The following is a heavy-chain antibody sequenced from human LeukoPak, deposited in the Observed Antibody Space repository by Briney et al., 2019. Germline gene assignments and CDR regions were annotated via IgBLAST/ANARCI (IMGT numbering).Heavy chain of an antibody. CDR3: ARVDSSGYYGAYWYFDL. CDR2: IHSSGGT. V-gene: IGHV4-4*07. CDR1: GGSMSNYF. J-gene: IGHJ2*01. Sequence: SETLSLTCTVSGGSMSNYFWSWIRQPAGKGLEWIGRIHSSGGTNYNPSLKGRITVSVDTSKNQFSLKLTSVTAADTAVYYCARVDSSGYYGAYWYFDLWGRGTLVTVSS. D-gene: IGHD3-22*01.